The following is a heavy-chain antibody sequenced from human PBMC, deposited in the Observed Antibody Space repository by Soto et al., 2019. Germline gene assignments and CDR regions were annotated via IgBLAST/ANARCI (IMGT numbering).Heavy chain of an antibody. Sequence: SETLSLTCTVSGGSISSSSYYWGWIRQPPGKGLEWIGSIYYSGSTYYNPSLKSRVTISVDTSKNQFSLKLSSVTAADTAVYYCARHVRFLEWLLTTFDYWGQGTPVTVSS. D-gene: IGHD3-3*01. CDR3: ARHVRFLEWLLTTFDY. CDR2: IYYSGST. CDR1: GGSISSSSYY. V-gene: IGHV4-39*01. J-gene: IGHJ4*02.